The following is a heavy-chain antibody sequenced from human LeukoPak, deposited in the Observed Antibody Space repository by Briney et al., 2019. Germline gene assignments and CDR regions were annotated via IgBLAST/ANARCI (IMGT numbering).Heavy chain of an antibody. V-gene: IGHV3-30-3*01. CDR3: ARDHSLNSVVVPAARNYYYGMDV. CDR1: GFIFSDYP. D-gene: IGHD2-2*01. Sequence: PGGSLRLSCAASGFIFSDYPMHWVRQAPGKGLEWVAVISFDGSKKYYADSVKGRFTISRDNSKNTLYLQMNSLRAEDTAVYYCARDHSLNSVVVPAARNYYYGMDVWGQGTTVTVSS. J-gene: IGHJ6*02. CDR2: ISFDGSKK.